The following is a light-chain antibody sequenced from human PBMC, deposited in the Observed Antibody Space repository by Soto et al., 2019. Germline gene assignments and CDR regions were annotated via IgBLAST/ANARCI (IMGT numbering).Light chain of an antibody. J-gene: IGLJ1*01. CDR1: NIGNKR. CDR2: YYS. V-gene: IGLV3-21*04. CDR3: QGWDIMTDNEV. Sequence: SYELTQSPSVSVAPEKTATITCGGNNIGNKRVHWYRQKPGQAPVLLISYYSDRPSGIPERFSGSNSGNTATLTISRVEAGDEAESYCQGWDIMTDNEVFGSGTKLTVL.